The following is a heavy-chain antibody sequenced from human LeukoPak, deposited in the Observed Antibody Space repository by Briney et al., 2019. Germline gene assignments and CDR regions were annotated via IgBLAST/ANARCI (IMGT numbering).Heavy chain of an antibody. J-gene: IGHJ4*02. CDR3: AKVGSGYHIMDYFDY. V-gene: IGHV3-9*01. Sequence: PGRSLRLSCAASGFTFNNYAMNWVRQAPGKGLEWVSGISWNSGSIDYADSVKGRFTISRDNAKNTLYLQMNSLRAEDTALYYCAKVGSGYHIMDYFDYWGQGTLVTVSS. CDR2: ISWNSGSI. CDR1: GFTFNNYA. D-gene: IGHD3-3*01.